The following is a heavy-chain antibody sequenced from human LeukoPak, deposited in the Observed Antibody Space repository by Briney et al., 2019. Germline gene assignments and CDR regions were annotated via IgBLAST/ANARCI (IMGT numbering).Heavy chain of an antibody. CDR3: ARDFASMRLGELSPHVAFGI. D-gene: IGHD3-16*02. Sequence: ASVKVSCKASGYTFTSYYMHWVRQAPGQGLEWMGIINPSGGSTSYAQKFQGRVTMTRDMSTSTVYMELSSLRSEDTAVYYCARDFASMRLGELSPHVAFGIWGQGTMVTVSS. CDR2: INPSGGST. J-gene: IGHJ3*02. CDR1: GYTFTSYY. V-gene: IGHV1-46*01.